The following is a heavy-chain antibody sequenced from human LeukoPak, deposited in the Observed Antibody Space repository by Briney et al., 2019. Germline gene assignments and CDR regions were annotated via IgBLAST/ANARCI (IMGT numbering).Heavy chain of an antibody. Sequence: SETLSLTCAVYGGSFSGYYWSGIRQPPGKGLEWIGEINHSGSTNYNPSLKSRVTISVDTSKNQFSLKLSSVTAADTAVYYCARGQLTSTYYDFWSGYFCFDYWGQGTLVTVSS. CDR3: ARGQLTSTYYDFWSGYFCFDY. D-gene: IGHD3-3*01. V-gene: IGHV4-34*01. CDR1: GGSFSGYY. J-gene: IGHJ4*02. CDR2: INHSGST.